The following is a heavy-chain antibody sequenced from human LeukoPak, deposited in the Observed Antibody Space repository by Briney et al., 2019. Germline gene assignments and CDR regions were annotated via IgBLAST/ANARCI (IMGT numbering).Heavy chain of an antibody. Sequence: GASLRLSCAASGFTFSSHAMSWVRQAPGKGLEWVSAISGSGGSRYYADSVKGRFTISRDNSKNTLYLQMNSLRAEDTAVYYCAKSRGFGESANDYWGQGTLVTVSS. V-gene: IGHV3-23*01. CDR3: AKSRGFGESANDY. CDR2: ISGSGGSR. D-gene: IGHD3-10*01. J-gene: IGHJ4*02. CDR1: GFTFSSHA.